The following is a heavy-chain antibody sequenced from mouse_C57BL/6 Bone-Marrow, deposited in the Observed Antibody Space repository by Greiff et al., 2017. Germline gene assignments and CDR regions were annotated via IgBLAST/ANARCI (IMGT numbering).Heavy chain of an antibody. CDR3: ARRGGGPDWYFDV. Sequence: VQLQQSGAELARPGASVKLSCKASGYTFTSYGISWVKQRTGQGLEWIGEIYPRSGNTYYNEKFKGKATLTADKSSSTAYMELRSLTSEDSAVYFWARRGGGPDWYFDVWGTGTTVTVSS. CDR1: GYTFTSYG. V-gene: IGHV1-81*01. J-gene: IGHJ1*03. CDR2: IYPRSGNT.